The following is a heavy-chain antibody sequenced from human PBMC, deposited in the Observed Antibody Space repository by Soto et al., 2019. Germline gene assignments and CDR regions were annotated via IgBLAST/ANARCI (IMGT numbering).Heavy chain of an antibody. Sequence: PSETLSLTCTVSGGSISSYYWSWIRQPPGKGLEWIGYIYYSGSTNYNPSLKSRVTISVDTSKNQFSLKLSSVTAADTAVYYCARENRVAVAASKAFDIWVQGTMVT. D-gene: IGHD6-19*01. CDR2: IYYSGST. J-gene: IGHJ3*02. CDR3: ARENRVAVAASKAFDI. CDR1: GGSISSYY. V-gene: IGHV4-59*01.